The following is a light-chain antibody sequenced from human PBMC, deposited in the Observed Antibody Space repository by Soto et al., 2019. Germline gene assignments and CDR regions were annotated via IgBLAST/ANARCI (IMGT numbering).Light chain of an antibody. J-gene: IGKJ1*01. V-gene: IGKV3-15*01. Sequence: EIVMTQSPATLSVSPGERATLSCRASQSVSSNLVWYQQKPGQAPRLLIYGASTRATGIPARFSGSGSGTEFTLTISRLQSEDFAVYYCQQYNNWPQTFGQGTKVEIK. CDR1: QSVSSN. CDR2: GAS. CDR3: QQYNNWPQT.